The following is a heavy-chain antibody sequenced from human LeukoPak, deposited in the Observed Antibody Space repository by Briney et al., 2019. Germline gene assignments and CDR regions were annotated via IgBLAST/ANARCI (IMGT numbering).Heavy chain of an antibody. CDR3: ARDPSGGKGAMVRGR. CDR1: GGSISSSSYY. Sequence: NSSETLSLTCTVSGGSISSSSYYWSWIRQPAGKGLEWIGRIYTSGSTNYNPSVKSRVTISVDTSKNQFSLKLSSVTAAGTGVYYFARDPSGGKGAMVRGRWGEGTLVSVSS. CDR2: IYTSGST. J-gene: IGHJ4*02. D-gene: IGHD3-10*01. V-gene: IGHV4-61*02.